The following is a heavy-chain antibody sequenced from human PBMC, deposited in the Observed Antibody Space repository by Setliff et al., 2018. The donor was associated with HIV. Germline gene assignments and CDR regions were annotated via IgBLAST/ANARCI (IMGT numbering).Heavy chain of an antibody. Sequence: GGSLRLSCAASGFTFTNFEMNWVRQAPGKGLEWVSYISSGGGSIYYADSVKGRFTISRDNAKYSLYLQMNSLRAEDTAIYYCARGSSSPDSWGQGTLVTVSS. V-gene: IGHV3-48*03. CDR3: ARGSSSPDS. CDR2: ISSGGGSI. D-gene: IGHD2-15*01. CDR1: GFTFTNFE. J-gene: IGHJ4*02.